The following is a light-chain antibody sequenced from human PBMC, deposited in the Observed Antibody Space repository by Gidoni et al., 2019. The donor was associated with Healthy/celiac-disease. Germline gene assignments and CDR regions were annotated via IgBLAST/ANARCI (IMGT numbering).Light chain of an antibody. CDR2: KAS. V-gene: IGKV1-5*03. Sequence: DIQMTQSPSTLSASVGDRVTITCRASLSISSWLAWYQQKPGKAPKLLIYKASSLESGVPSRFSGSGSGTEFTLTISSLQPDDFATYYCQQYNSYPLTFGGGTRWRSN. CDR3: QQYNSYPLT. CDR1: LSISSW. J-gene: IGKJ4*01.